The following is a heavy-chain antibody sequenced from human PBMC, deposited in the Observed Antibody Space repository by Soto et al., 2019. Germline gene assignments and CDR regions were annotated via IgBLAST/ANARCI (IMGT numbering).Heavy chain of an antibody. V-gene: IGHV4-39*02. D-gene: IGHD3-16*01. CDR3: ARRGFWVLQPWFDP. J-gene: IGHJ5*02. CDR1: GGSISSSSYY. CDR2: IYYSGST. Sequence: QLQLQESGPGLVKPSETLSLTCTVSGGSISSSSYYWGWIRQPPGKGLEWIGSIYYSGSTYYNPSLKSRVTISVDTSKNHFSLKLSSVTAADTAVYYCARRGFWVLQPWFDPWGQGTLVTVSS.